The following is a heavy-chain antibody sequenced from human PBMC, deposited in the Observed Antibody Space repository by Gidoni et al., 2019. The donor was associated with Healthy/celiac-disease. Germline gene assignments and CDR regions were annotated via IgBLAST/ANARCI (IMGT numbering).Heavy chain of an antibody. J-gene: IGHJ6*02. D-gene: IGHD6-13*01. CDR2: INHSGST. CDR3: ARLWYSSSWYGMDV. Sequence: QVQLQQWGAGLLKPSETLSLTCAVYGGSFSGYYWSWIRQPPGKGLEWIGEINHSGSTNYNPSFKSRVTISVGTSKNQFSLKLSSVTAADTAVYYCARLWYSSSWYGMDVWGQGTTVTVSS. V-gene: IGHV4-34*01. CDR1: GGSFSGYY.